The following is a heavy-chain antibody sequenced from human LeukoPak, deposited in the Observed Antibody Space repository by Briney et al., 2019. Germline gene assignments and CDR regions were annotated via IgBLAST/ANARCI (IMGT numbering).Heavy chain of an antibody. V-gene: IGHV3-66*01. CDR2: IYSGGST. J-gene: IGHJ5*02. CDR1: GFTVSSNY. CDR3: ARGPYCSGGTCYSLGEFDP. Sequence: GGSLRLSCAASGFTVSSNYMSWVRQAPGKGLEWVSVIYSGGSTYYADSVKGRFTTSRDNSKNTLYLQMNSLRAEDTAVFYCARGPYCSGGTCYSLGEFDPWGQGTLVTVSS. D-gene: IGHD2-15*01.